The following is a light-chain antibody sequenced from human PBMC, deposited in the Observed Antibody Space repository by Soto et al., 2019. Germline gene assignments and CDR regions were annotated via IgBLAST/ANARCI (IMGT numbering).Light chain of an antibody. CDR3: QQYNYWPRT. J-gene: IGKJ2*01. Sequence: EIVMTQSPATLSVSPGERATLSCRASQSVSSLAWYQQKPGQTPRLLIYAASTRATGIPARFSGSGSGTEFILTISSLQSEDFALYYCQQYNYWPRTFGQGTKVDIK. V-gene: IGKV3-15*01. CDR2: AAS. CDR1: QSVSS.